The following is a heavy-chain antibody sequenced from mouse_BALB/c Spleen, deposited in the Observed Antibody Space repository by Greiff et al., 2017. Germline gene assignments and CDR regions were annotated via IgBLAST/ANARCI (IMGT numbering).Heavy chain of an antibody. CDR3: ASAYYRYDRGFDY. J-gene: IGHJ2*01. CDR2: IWSGGST. V-gene: IGHV2-2*02. CDR1: GFSLTSYG. Sequence: QVQLQQSGPGLVQPSQSLSITCTASGFSLTSYGVHWVRQSPGKGLEWLGVIWSGGSTDYNAAFISRLSISKDNSKSQVFFKMNSLQANDTAIYYCASAYYRYDRGFDYWGQGTTLTVSS. D-gene: IGHD2-14*01.